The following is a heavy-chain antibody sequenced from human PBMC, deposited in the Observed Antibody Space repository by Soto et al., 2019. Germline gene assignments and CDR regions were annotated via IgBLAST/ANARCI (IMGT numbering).Heavy chain of an antibody. V-gene: IGHV1-69*06. CDR1: GDTFSSYG. CDR3: ARDPDEEVGRDYYYYGIEV. Sequence: QLQVMHAGAEVKKPGSSVRVSCKASGDTFSSYGISWVRQAPGQGLEWMGGIIPIFGTPNYSQKFQGRVTIAAHRSTSTAYMALTSLRSEDTAMYYCARDPDEEVGRDYYYYGIEVWDQGTKVIVSS. CDR2: IIPIFGTP. J-gene: IGHJ6*02. D-gene: IGHD1-26*01.